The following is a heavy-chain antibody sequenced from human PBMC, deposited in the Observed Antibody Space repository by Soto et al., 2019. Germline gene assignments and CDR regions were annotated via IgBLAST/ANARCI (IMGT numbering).Heavy chain of an antibody. V-gene: IGHV3-7*01. Sequence: GGSLRLSCAASGFTFSSYWMSWVRQAPGKGLEWVANIKQDGSEKYYVDSVKGRFTISRDNAKNSLYLQMNSLRAEDTAVHYCARLHSSGYPSDAFDIWGQGTMVTVS. CDR3: ARLHSSGYPSDAFDI. CDR2: IKQDGSEK. J-gene: IGHJ3*02. CDR1: GFTFSSYW. D-gene: IGHD3-22*01.